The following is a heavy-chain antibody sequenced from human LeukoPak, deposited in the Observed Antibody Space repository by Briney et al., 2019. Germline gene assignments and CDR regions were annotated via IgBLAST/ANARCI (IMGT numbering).Heavy chain of an antibody. CDR3: ARLLLGYCSGGSCVAPNWFDP. CDR2: IDPGDSDS. V-gene: IGHV5-51*01. CDR1: GYSFTSYW. D-gene: IGHD2-15*01. J-gene: IGHJ5*02. Sequence: GESLKISCKGSGYSFTSYWIGWVRQMPGKGLEWMGIIDPGDSDSRYNPSFQGQVTISVDKSISIAYLQWSSLKASDTAMYYCARLLLGYCSGGSCVAPNWFDPWGQGTLVTASS.